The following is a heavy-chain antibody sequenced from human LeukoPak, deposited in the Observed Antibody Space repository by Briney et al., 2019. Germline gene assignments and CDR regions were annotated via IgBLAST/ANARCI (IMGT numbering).Heavy chain of an antibody. Sequence: GGSLRLSCVGSGFTFRSHAMSWVRQAPEKGLEFVSGIYENGGTTYYADSVKGRFSISRDNAKNALYLQMNSLRAEDTAVYYCAPTRGSSSWPFDYWGQGTLVTVSS. CDR2: IYENGGTT. V-gene: IGHV3-23*01. J-gene: IGHJ4*02. D-gene: IGHD6-13*01. CDR3: APTRGSSSWPFDY. CDR1: GFTFRSHA.